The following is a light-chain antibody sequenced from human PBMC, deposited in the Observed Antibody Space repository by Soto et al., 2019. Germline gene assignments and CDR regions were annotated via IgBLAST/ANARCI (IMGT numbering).Light chain of an antibody. CDR2: GNS. CDR3: QSYASRRSGYVV. Sequence: QSVLTQPPSVSGAPGQRVTISCTGTSSNIGAGYDVHWYQQLPGTAPKLLIYGNSNRPSGVPDRFSGSKSGTSASLAITGLQAEDEADYYCQSYASRRSGYVVFGGGTKLTVL. CDR1: SSNIGAGYD. J-gene: IGLJ2*01. V-gene: IGLV1-40*01.